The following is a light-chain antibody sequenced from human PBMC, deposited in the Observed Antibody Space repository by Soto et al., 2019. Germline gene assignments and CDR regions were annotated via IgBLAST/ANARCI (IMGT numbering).Light chain of an antibody. Sequence: EIVMTQSPATLSVSPGERATLSCRASQTVGRNLAWYQQKPGQAPRLIIFGASTGATGIPARFSGSGSGTDSPPTISRQAHDFFVFYYYQQSGSPSFTFGPGTRVEIK. V-gene: IGKV3-15*01. J-gene: IGKJ3*01. CDR1: QTVGRN. CDR2: GAS. CDR3: QQSGSPSFT.